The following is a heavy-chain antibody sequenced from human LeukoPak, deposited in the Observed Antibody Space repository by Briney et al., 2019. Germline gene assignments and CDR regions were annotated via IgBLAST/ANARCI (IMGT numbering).Heavy chain of an antibody. V-gene: IGHV4-34*01. J-gene: IGHJ5*02. CDR2: INQSGST. Sequence: NSSETLSLTCGVYGESFSGDYWSWIRQPPGKGLERIGEINQSGSTNYIPSLKSRVTISVDTSKNQFSLKLISVTAADTAVYYCARGRWLQYETWGQGTLVTVSS. CDR1: GESFSGDY. D-gene: IGHD5-24*01. CDR3: ARGRWLQYET.